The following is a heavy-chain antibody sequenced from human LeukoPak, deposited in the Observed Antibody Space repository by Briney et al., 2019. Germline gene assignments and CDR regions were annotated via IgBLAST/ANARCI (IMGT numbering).Heavy chain of an antibody. CDR2: IYHSGST. J-gene: IGHJ4*02. CDR1: GYSISSGYY. Sequence: SETLSLTCAVSGYSISSGYYWGWIRQPPGKGLEWIGSIYHSGSTYYNPSLKSRATISVDTSKNQFSLKLSSVTAADTAVYYCARDIGSGSDYWGQGTLVTVSS. V-gene: IGHV4-38-2*02. D-gene: IGHD3-10*01. CDR3: ARDIGSGSDY.